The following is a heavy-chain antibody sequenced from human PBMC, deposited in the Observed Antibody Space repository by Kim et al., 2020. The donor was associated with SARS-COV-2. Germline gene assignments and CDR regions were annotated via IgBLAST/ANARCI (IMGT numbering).Heavy chain of an antibody. D-gene: IGHD1-26*01. V-gene: IGHV1-69*02. CDR2: IIPVIGMT. CDR3: ARPRGSGPADFSFEY. Sequence: SVKVSCKASGGTFSRSPMSWVRQAPGQGLEWMGRIIPVIGMTDSAQNFRGRITMTADFSTSTVYMQLSGLRPEDTAVYYCARPRGSGPADFSFEYWGQG. J-gene: IGHJ4*02. CDR1: GGTFSRSP.